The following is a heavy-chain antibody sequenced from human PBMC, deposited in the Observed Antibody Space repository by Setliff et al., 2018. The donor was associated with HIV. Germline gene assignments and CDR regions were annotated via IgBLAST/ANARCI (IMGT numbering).Heavy chain of an antibody. CDR2: IGGSTTSYT. J-gene: IGHJ4*02. CDR3: ASARIPTGGTSTSLDY. CDR1: GFTFSDYY. D-gene: IGHD1-1*01. Sequence: GGSLRLSCAASGFTFSDYYRNWIRQAPGKGLEWVSYIGGSTTSYTNYADSVKGRFIISRDNAKNSLYLQLNTLRPEDTAVYYCASARIPTGGTSTSLDYWGQGALVTV. V-gene: IGHV3-11*06.